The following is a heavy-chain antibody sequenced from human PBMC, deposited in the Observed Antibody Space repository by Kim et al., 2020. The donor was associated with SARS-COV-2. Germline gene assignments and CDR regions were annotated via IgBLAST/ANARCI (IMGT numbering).Heavy chain of an antibody. Sequence: GGSLRLSCAASGFTFSSYSMNWVRQAPGKGLEWVSYISSSSSTIYYADSVKGRFTISRDNAKNSLYLQMNSLRDEDTAVYYCAGNDHYYDSSGYSDYWGQGTLVTVSS. CDR3: AGNDHYYDSSGYSDY. J-gene: IGHJ4*02. CDR2: ISSSSSTI. V-gene: IGHV3-48*02. CDR1: GFTFSSYS. D-gene: IGHD3-22*01.